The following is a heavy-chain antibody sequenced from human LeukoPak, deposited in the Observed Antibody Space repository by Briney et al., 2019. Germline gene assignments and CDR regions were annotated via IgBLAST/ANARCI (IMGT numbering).Heavy chain of an antibody. CDR3: ASEPYGSGSFLGAFDI. D-gene: IGHD3-10*01. Sequence: PSETLSLTCAVSDDSIRSSAYYWGWIRQPPGKGLEWIGSIYYSGSTYYNPSLKSRVTISIDTSKNQFPLKLSSVTAADTAVYYCASEPYGSGSFLGAFDIWGQGTMVTVSS. V-gene: IGHV4-39*01. CDR2: IYYSGST. CDR1: DDSIRSSAYY. J-gene: IGHJ3*02.